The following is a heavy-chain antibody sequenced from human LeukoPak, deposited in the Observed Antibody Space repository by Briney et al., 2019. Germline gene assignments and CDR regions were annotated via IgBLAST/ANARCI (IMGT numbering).Heavy chain of an antibody. V-gene: IGHV1-2*02. J-gene: IGHJ4*02. CDR3: ARLYNYGHYFDF. Sequence: ASVKVSCKASGYSFTGYYVHWVRQAPGQGLEWMGCMNPNSGGTNYAQNFQGRVIMTRDTSITAAYMELSSLRSDDTAVYYCARLYNYGHYFDFWGQGTLVTVSS. D-gene: IGHD5-18*01. CDR1: GYSFTGYY. CDR2: MNPNSGGT.